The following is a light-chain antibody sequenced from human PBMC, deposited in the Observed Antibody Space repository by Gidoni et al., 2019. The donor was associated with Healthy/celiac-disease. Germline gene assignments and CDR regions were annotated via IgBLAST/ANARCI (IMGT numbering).Light chain of an antibody. V-gene: IGKV1-39*01. Sequence: DIQMTQSPSSLSASVGDRVTITCRASQSISSYLTWYQQKPGKAPKLLIYAASGLQSGVPSRFSGSGSGTDFTLTISSLQPEEFATYYCQQSYSTGVTFGGGTKVEIK. CDR3: QQSYSTGVT. CDR1: QSISSY. J-gene: IGKJ4*01. CDR2: AAS.